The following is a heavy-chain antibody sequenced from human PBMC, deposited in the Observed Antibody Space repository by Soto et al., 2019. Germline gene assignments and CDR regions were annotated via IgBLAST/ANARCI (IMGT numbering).Heavy chain of an antibody. CDR2: ISGGGGTM. D-gene: IGHD1-26*01. V-gene: IGHV3-48*04. Sequence: EVQVVESGGGSVQPGGSRRLSCAASGFTFSRYTRNWVRQAPGKGLEWLSYISGGGGTMSYADSVKGRVTISRDNAKNSLYLQMDSLRAEDTAVYYCARDKSGTYSIDYWGQGTLVTVSS. J-gene: IGHJ4*02. CDR3: ARDKSGTYSIDY. CDR1: GFTFSRYT.